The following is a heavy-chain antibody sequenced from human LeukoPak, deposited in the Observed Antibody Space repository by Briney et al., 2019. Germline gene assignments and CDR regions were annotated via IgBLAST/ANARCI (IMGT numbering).Heavy chain of an antibody. J-gene: IGHJ4*02. D-gene: IGHD4-17*01. CDR2: ISAYNGNT. Sequence: ASVKVSCKASGYTFTSYGISWVRRAPGQGLEWMGWISAYNGNTNYAQKLQGRVTMTTDTSTSTAYMELRSLRSDDTAVYYCARHPTVTTGGDFDYWGQGTLVTVSS. CDR1: GYTFTSYG. V-gene: IGHV1-18*01. CDR3: ARHPTVTTGGDFDY.